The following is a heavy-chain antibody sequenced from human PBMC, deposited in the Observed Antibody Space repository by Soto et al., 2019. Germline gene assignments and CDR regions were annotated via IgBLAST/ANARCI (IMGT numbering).Heavy chain of an antibody. CDR1: GGSISSSSYY. D-gene: IGHD1-26*01. J-gene: IGHJ4*02. V-gene: IGHV4-39*07. Sequence: PSETLSLTCTVSGGSISSSSYYWGWIRQTPGKGLQWIGQINHSGSANYNPSLKSRVTISVHTSKSQFSLELSSVTAADTAVYYCARGLISGSHYSGGWYYFDSWGQGTQVTVSS. CDR2: INHSGSA. CDR3: ARGLISGSHYSGGWYYFDS.